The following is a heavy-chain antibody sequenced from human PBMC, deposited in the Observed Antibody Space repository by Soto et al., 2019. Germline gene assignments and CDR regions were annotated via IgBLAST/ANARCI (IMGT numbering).Heavy chain of an antibody. Sequence: GGSLRLSCVASGFSFNDNSMNWVRQAPGKGLEWVSSINDNSRAIFDADSVKGRFIVSRDNAKNSLYLQMNSLRAEDTAVYYCVRSLSKVGSHGDLFSFWRRRSFDL. CDR1: GFSFNDNS. V-gene: IGHV3-21*01. CDR2: INDNSRAI. D-gene: IGHD3-3*01. CDR3: VRSLSKVGSHGDLFSFWRRRSFDL. J-gene: IGHJ2*01.